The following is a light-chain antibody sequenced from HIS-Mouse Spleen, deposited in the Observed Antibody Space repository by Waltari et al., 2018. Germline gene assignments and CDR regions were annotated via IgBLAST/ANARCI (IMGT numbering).Light chain of an antibody. Sequence: QSALTQPPSASGSPGQSVTISCTGTSIDVGGYNYVSWYQQHPGKAPNLMIYEVSKRPSGVPDRFSGSKSGNTASLTVSGLQAEDEADYYCSSYAGSNNSLYVFGTGTKVTVL. J-gene: IGLJ1*01. CDR1: SIDVGGYNY. CDR2: EVS. V-gene: IGLV2-8*01. CDR3: SSYAGSNNSLYV.